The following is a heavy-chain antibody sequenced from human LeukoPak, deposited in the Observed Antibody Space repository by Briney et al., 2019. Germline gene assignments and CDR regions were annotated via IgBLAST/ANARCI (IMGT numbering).Heavy chain of an antibody. J-gene: IGHJ4*02. Sequence: PGRSLRLSCAASGFTFSSYGMHWVRQAPGKGREGVAFISYDGSNKYYADSVKGRFTISRDNSKNRLYLQMNSLRAEDTDVYYCAKDLVHGGNSLSLVDYWGQGTLVTVSS. CDR1: GFTFSSYG. CDR3: AKDLVHGGNSLSLVDY. CDR2: ISYDGSNK. V-gene: IGHV3-30*18. D-gene: IGHD4-23*01.